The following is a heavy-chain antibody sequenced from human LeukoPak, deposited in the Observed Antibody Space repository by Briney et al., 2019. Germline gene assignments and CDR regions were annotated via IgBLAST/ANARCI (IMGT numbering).Heavy chain of an antibody. D-gene: IGHD3-22*01. Sequence: GGSLRLSCVSSGFSFSNYAMSWVRQAPGKGLEWVSSISGSGGSTHYVDSVRGRFTISRDKSKNTLYLQMNSLRAEDTAVYYCAKSSYYDASGYYREFYFDSWGQGTLVTVSS. J-gene: IGHJ4*02. V-gene: IGHV3-23*01. CDR1: GFSFSNYA. CDR3: AKSSYYDASGYYREFYFDS. CDR2: ISGSGGST.